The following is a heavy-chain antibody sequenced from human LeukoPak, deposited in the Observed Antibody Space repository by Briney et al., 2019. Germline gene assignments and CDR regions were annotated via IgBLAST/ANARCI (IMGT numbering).Heavy chain of an antibody. D-gene: IGHD3-10*01. CDR1: GGSISSYY. V-gene: IGHV4-59*12. CDR2: IYYSGST. Sequence: SETLSLTCTVSGGSISSYYWSWIRQPPGKGLEWIGYIYYSGSTNYNPSLKSRVTISVDTSKNQFSLKLSSVTAADTAVYYCARLVGVRGVIISWFDPWGQGTLVTVSS. CDR3: ARLVGVRGVIISWFDP. J-gene: IGHJ5*02.